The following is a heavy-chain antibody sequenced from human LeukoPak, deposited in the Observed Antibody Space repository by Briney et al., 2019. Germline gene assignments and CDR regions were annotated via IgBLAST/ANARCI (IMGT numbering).Heavy chain of an antibody. Sequence: PSETLSLTCTVSGGSISSSSYYWAWIRQPPGNGLEWIGSIYYSGSTFYSPSLKSRVTLSVDTPKNQFSLKLSSVTAADTAVYFCSRETTSTSWYWGQGTLVTVSS. J-gene: IGHJ4*02. CDR1: GGSISSSSYY. CDR2: IYYSGST. V-gene: IGHV4-39*01. CDR3: SRETTSTSWY. D-gene: IGHD6-13*01.